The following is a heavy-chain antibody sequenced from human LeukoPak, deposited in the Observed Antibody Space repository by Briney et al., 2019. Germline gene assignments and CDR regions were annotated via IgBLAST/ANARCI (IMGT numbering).Heavy chain of an antibody. CDR2: MNPYSTNT. V-gene: IGHV1-8*02. D-gene: IGHD2/OR15-2a*01. J-gene: IGHJ4*02. CDR1: GYTFTSYG. Sequence: ASVKVSCKASGYTFTSYGISWVRQSPGQGLEWMGWMNPYSTNTGYARQFQGRLSMTRDISITTAYMELSSLSSEDTAVYYCARATRGDLLSEFWGQGSLITVSS. CDR3: ARATRGDLLSEF.